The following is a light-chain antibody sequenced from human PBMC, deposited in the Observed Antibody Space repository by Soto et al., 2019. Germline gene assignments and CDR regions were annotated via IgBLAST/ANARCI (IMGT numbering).Light chain of an antibody. Sequence: QSALTQPASVSGSPGQSITISCTGTSSDVGGYKYVSWYQQHPDKAPKLIIYDVTNRPSGISNRFSGSKSGNTASLTISGLQAEDEAHYYCSSYTSSSSYVFGTGTKLTVL. CDR3: SSYTSSSSYV. J-gene: IGLJ1*01. CDR1: SSDVGGYKY. V-gene: IGLV2-14*01. CDR2: DVT.